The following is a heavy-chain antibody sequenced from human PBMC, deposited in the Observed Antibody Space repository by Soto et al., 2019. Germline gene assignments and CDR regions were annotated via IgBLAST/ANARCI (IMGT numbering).Heavy chain of an antibody. CDR2: IYYSGST. D-gene: IGHD1-1*01. CDR1: GGSISRSIYY. V-gene: IGHV4-39*01. J-gene: IGHJ6*02. CDR3: ARRNRAFGMDV. Sequence: SETLSLTCTVSGGSISRSIYYWVWIRQPPGKGLEWIGSIYYSGSTYYNPSLKSRVTISVDTSKNQFSLKLSSVTAADTAVYYCARRNRAFGMDVWGQGTTVTVSS.